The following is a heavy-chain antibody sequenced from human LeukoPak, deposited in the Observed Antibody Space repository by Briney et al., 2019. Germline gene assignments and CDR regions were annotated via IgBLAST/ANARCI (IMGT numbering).Heavy chain of an antibody. CDR1: GFNFWDYA. D-gene: IGHD2-2*03. Sequence: PGGSLRLSCAASGFNFWDYAMSWVRQSPARGLEWVSSLRGNDETFYANSVRGRFTLSRDNSKNTVYLQLNNLRVEDTAIYYCARASWISHADAVCWGQGTLVTVAS. CDR3: ARASWISHADAVC. V-gene: IGHV3-23*01. J-gene: IGHJ4*02. CDR2: LRGNDET.